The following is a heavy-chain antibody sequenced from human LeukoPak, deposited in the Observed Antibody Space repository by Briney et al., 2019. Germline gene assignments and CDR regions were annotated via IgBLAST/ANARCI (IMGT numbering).Heavy chain of an antibody. CDR1: GFTFSSYG. CDR3: ARVKYDYVWGSYRPNFDY. V-gene: IGHV3-30*03. Sequence: PGGSLRLSCAASGFTFSSYGMHWVRQAPGKGLEWVAVISYDGSNKYYADSVKGRFTISRDNSKNTLYLQMNSLRAEDTAVYYCARVKYDYVWGSYRPNFDYWGQGTLVTVSS. CDR2: ISYDGSNK. D-gene: IGHD3-16*02. J-gene: IGHJ4*02.